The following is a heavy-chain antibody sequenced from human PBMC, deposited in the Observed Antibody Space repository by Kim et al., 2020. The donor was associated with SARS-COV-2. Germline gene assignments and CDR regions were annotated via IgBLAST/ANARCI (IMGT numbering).Heavy chain of an antibody. CDR3: ARDRWGPGLTIFPDYGMDV. D-gene: IGHD3-9*01. CDR1: GYTFTSYG. CDR2: ISAYNGNT. V-gene: IGHV1-18*01. Sequence: ASVKVSCKASGYTFTSYGISWVRQAPGQGLEWMGWISAYNGNTNYAQKLQGRVTMTTDTSTSTAYMELRSLRSDDTAVYYCARDRWGPGLTIFPDYGMDVWGQGTTVTVSS. J-gene: IGHJ6*02.